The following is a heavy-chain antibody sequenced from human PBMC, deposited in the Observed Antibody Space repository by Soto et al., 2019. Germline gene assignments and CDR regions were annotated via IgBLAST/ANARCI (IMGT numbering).Heavy chain of an antibody. V-gene: IGHV4-59*01. Sequence: QVQLQESGPGLVKPSETLSLTCTVSGGSINGYYWPWLRQSPTNGLEWIGYFHFSGSTKYNPSLESRLTSSADTSKNQIALTLSSVTAADTAVYYCARASGYSYGYDDFFDNWGQGTLANVSS. CDR3: ARASGYSYGYDDFFDN. J-gene: IGHJ4*01. CDR1: GGSINGYY. CDR2: FHFSGST. D-gene: IGHD5-18*01.